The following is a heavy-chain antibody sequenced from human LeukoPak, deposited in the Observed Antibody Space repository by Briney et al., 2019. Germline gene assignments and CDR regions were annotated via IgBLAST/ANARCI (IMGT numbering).Heavy chain of an antibody. D-gene: IGHD6-6*01. CDR1: GYTFTDYY. Sequence: ASVKVSCKSSGYTFTDYYMHWVRQAPGQGLELMGWINPNSGGTNFAQRFQGRVAMTRDTSISTAYMELGMLRSDDTAVYYCARARWQLVPYFDSWGQGTLVTVSS. V-gene: IGHV1-2*02. CDR2: INPNSGGT. CDR3: ARARWQLVPYFDS. J-gene: IGHJ4*02.